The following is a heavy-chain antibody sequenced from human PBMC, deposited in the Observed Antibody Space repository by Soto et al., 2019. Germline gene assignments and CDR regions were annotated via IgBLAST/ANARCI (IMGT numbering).Heavy chain of an antibody. CDR1: GFTFSDYY. CDR2: ISSSGSTI. D-gene: IGHD2-2*01. V-gene: IGHV3-11*01. J-gene: IGHJ6*02. Sequence: PGGSLRLSCAASGFTFSDYYMSWIRQAPGKGLEWVSYISSSGSTIYYADSVKGRFTISRDNAKNSLYLQMNSLRAEDTAVYYCAREDQTYYYYGMDVWGQGTTVTVSS. CDR3: AREDQTYYYYGMDV.